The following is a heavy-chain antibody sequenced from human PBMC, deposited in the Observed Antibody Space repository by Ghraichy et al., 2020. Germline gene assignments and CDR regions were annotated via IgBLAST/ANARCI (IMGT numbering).Heavy chain of an antibody. Sequence: GGSLRLSCAASGFTFSDYYMSWIRQAPGKGLEWVSYISSSGGTVYYADSVKGRFTISRDNAKNSLYLQMNSLRAEDTAVYYCARGLLWFWETYYGMDVWGQGPTVTVSS. V-gene: IGHV3-11*04. CDR1: GFTFSDYY. CDR3: ARGLLWFWETYYGMDV. CDR2: ISSSGGTV. J-gene: IGHJ6*02. D-gene: IGHD3-10*01.